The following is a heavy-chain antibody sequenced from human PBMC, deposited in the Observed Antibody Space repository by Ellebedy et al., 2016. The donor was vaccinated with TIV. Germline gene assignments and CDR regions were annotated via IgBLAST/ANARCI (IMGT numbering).Heavy chain of an antibody. D-gene: IGHD5-18*01. CDR1: GFTLRSYG. CDR2: SDSSGTSM. Sequence: GGSLRLXXVASGFTLRSYGMNAVRQAPGKGLEWLSYSDSSGTSMIYADSVKGRFTTSRDSAKNSLFLQMNSLRAEDTAVYYCARDSYGVPDYWGQGNLVTVSS. J-gene: IGHJ4*02. CDR3: ARDSYGVPDY. V-gene: IGHV3-48*04.